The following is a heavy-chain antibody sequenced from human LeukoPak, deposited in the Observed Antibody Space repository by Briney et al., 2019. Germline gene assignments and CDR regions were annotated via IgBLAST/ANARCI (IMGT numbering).Heavy chain of an antibody. D-gene: IGHD3-10*01. CDR3: ARSRLGVRGIKFDY. CDR1: GVSISSYY. CDR2: IYYSGST. J-gene: IGHJ4*02. V-gene: IGHV4-59*01. Sequence: TSETLSLTCTVSGVSISSYYWSWIRQPPGKGLEWIGYIYYSGSTNYNPSLKSRVTISVDTSKNQFSLKLSSVTAADTAVYYCARSRLGVRGIKFDYWGQGTLVTVSS.